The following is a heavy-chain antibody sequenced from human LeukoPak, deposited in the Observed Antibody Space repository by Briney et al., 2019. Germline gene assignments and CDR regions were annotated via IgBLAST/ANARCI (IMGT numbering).Heavy chain of an antibody. CDR1: GFTFSSYA. J-gene: IGHJ4*02. CDR2: ISGSGGST. Sequence: GGSLRLSCAASGFTFSSYAMSWVPQAPGKGLEWDSAISGSGGSTYYADSVKGRFTISRDNSKNTLYLQMNSLRVEDTAVYYCARGVYWSLDYWGQGTPVTVSS. CDR3: ARGVYWSLDY. D-gene: IGHD1-1*01. V-gene: IGHV3-23*01.